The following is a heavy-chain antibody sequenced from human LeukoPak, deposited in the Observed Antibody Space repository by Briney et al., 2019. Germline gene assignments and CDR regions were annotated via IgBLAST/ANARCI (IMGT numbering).Heavy chain of an antibody. J-gene: IGHJ3*01. CDR3: ARGGGSDDALVV. CDR2: IGAAGDT. D-gene: IGHD2-15*01. CDR1: GFTFSRYD. Sequence: GGSLRLSCAASGFTFSRYDMHWARPVTGKGLEWVSGIGAAGDTFYPGSVKGRFTISRENAKNSLYLQVSSLRAGDTAAYYCARGGGSDDALVVWGQGTMVTVSS. V-gene: IGHV3-13*01.